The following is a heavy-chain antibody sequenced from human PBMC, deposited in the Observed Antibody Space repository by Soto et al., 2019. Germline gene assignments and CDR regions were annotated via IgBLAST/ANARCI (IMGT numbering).Heavy chain of an antibody. V-gene: IGHV3-66*01. CDR3: ASTPSLDFWSGYYPH. D-gene: IGHD3-3*01. Sequence: VQLVESGGGLVQPGGSLRLSCAASGFTVSSNYMSWVRQAPGKGLEWVSVIYSGGSTYYADSVKGRFTISRDNSKNTLYLQMNSLRAEDTAVYYCASTPSLDFWSGYYPHWGQGTLVTVSS. CDR1: GFTVSSNY. CDR2: IYSGGST. J-gene: IGHJ4*02.